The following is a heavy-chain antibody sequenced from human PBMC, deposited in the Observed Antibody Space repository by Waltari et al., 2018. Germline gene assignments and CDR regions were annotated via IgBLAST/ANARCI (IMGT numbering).Heavy chain of an antibody. D-gene: IGHD2-8*01. Sequence: QIQLQESGPGLVKPSQTLSLTCTVSGGSISSGSYYWSWIRQPAGKGLEWIGRVHTNGYTNYNPYLQSRVTMSVDTSQNQVSLRLASVTAADTAVYYCARDNGVINLAVLPGWFAPWGQGTLVTVSS. J-gene: IGHJ5*02. CDR2: VHTNGYT. V-gene: IGHV4-61*02. CDR3: ARDNGVINLAVLPGWFAP. CDR1: GGSISSGSYY.